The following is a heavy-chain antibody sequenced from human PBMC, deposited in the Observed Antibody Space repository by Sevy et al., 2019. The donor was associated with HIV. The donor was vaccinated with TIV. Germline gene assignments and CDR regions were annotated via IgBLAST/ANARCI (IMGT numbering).Heavy chain of an antibody. CDR3: AREESGDSSAYYYFYYGMDA. V-gene: IGHV1-2*06. Sequence: ASVKVSCKASGYTFTAYYIHWVRQAPGQGLEWMGRIHPKRGVTNYAQKFQGRVTMTRDTSMSTAYMELTRLASDDTAVYYWAREESGDSSAYYYFYYGMDAWGQGTTVTVSS. CDR2: IHPKRGVT. J-gene: IGHJ6*02. D-gene: IGHD3-22*01. CDR1: GYTFTAYY.